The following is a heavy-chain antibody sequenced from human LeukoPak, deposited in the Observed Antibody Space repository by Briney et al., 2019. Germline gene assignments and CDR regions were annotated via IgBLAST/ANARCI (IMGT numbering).Heavy chain of an antibody. CDR3: AKDLLSSSWYHFDY. V-gene: IGHV3-23*01. Sequence: GGSLRLSCAASGFTFSSYAMSWVRQAPGKGLEWVSAIRGSGGSTYYADSVKGRFTISRDNSKNTLYLQMNSLRAEDTAVYYCAKDLLSSSWYHFDYWGQGTLVTVSS. J-gene: IGHJ4*02. D-gene: IGHD6-13*01. CDR2: IRGSGGST. CDR1: GFTFSSYA.